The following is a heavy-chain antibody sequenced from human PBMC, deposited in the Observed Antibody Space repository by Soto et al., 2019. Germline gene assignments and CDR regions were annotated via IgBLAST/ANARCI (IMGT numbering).Heavy chain of an antibody. D-gene: IGHD2-15*01. J-gene: IGHJ6*02. CDR2: IIPIFGTA. Sequence: QVQLVQSGAEVKKPGSSVKVSCKAPGGTFSSYAISWVRQAPGHGLEWMGGIIPIFGTAKYAQKFQGRVTITAAESTSTGYMELSSLRSEDTAVYYCARSQGGSSSLDIYYYYYYGMDVWGQGTTVTVSS. CDR3: ARSQGGSSSLDIYYYYYYGMDV. CDR1: GGTFSSYA. V-gene: IGHV1-69*01.